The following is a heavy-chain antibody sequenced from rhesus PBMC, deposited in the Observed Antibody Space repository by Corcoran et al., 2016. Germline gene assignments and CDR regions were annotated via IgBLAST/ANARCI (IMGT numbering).Heavy chain of an antibody. V-gene: IGHV5-20*01. J-gene: IGHJ4*01. CDR2: IAPSDSDT. CDR3: AKSPIAAAGLNY. CDR1: GYSFTSYW. D-gene: IGHD6S26*01. Sequence: EVQLVQSGAEVKRPGESLKISCKTSGYSFTSYWISWVRQRPGKGLGWLGAIAPSDSDTAYTPSFQGQVTSAADQSISTAYLQWSRLKASDTATYYCAKSPIAAAGLNYWGQGVLVTVSS.